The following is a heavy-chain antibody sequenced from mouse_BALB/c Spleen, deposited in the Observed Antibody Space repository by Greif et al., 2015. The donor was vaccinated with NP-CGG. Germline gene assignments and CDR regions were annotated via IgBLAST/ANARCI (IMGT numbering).Heavy chain of an antibody. CDR3: AREARATSSWFAY. J-gene: IGHJ3*01. CDR1: GYTFTSYW. D-gene: IGHD3-1*01. Sequence: QVHVKQSGAELVKPGASVKLSCKASGYTFTSYWMHWVKQRPGQGLEWIGEIDPSDSYTNYNQKFKGKATLTVDKSSSTAYMQLSSLTSEDSAVYYCAREARATSSWFAYWGQGTLVTVSA. V-gene: IGHV1-69*02. CDR2: IDPSDSYT.